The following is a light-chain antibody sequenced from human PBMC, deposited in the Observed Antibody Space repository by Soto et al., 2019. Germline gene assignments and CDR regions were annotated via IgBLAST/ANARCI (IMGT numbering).Light chain of an antibody. J-gene: IGLJ1*01. CDR3: SSYRSSSPLYV. Sequence: QSALTQPASVSGSPGQSIAISCTGTSSDVGGYNYVSWYQQHPGKAPKLMIYDVSDRPSGVSNRFSASKSGNTASLTISGLQAEDEADYYCSSYRSSSPLYVFGTGTKLTVL. CDR1: SSDVGGYNY. V-gene: IGLV2-14*03. CDR2: DVS.